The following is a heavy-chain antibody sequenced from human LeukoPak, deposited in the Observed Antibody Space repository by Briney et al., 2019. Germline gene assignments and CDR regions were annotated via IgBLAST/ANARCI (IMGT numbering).Heavy chain of an antibody. D-gene: IGHD6-19*01. Sequence: ASVKVSCKASAHTFTGDYMHWVRQAPGQGLEWMGRINPDSGGTKYAQKFQGRVTMTRDTSIGTAYMELSRLRFVDTAMYYCARDLTYSSGWYWFDPWGQGTLVTVSS. V-gene: IGHV1-2*06. J-gene: IGHJ5*02. CDR3: ARDLTYSSGWYWFDP. CDR1: AHTFTGDY. CDR2: INPDSGGT.